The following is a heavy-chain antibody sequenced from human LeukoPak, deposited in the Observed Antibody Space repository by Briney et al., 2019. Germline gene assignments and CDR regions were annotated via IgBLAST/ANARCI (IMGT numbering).Heavy chain of an antibody. V-gene: IGHV3-7*03. CDR3: AKANVKYCSGGSCFDAFDI. Sequence: GGSLRLSCAASGFTFSNYWMSWVRQVPGKGLEWLANIKVDGSETYYAGSVKGRFTITRDNSKNTLYLQMNSLRAEDTAVYYCAKANVKYCSGGSCFDAFDIWGQGTMVTVSS. CDR2: IKVDGSET. J-gene: IGHJ3*02. CDR1: GFTFSNYW. D-gene: IGHD2-15*01.